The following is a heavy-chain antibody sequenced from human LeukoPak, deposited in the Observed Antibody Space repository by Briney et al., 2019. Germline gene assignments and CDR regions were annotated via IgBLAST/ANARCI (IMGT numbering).Heavy chain of an antibody. CDR3: ARVPPSAHQLLSSDY. Sequence: ASVMVSCKASGYTFTNYGISWVRQAPGQGLEWMAWISANNGETRYAQNFQGRVTMTTDTSTSTAYMELRSLRSDETAVYYCARVPPSAHQLLSSDYWGQGTQVTVSS. V-gene: IGHV1-18*04. D-gene: IGHD2-2*01. CDR1: GYTFTNYG. J-gene: IGHJ4*02. CDR2: ISANNGET.